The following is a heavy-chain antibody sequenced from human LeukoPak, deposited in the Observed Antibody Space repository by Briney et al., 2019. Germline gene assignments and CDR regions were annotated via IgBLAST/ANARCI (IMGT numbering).Heavy chain of an antibody. J-gene: IGHJ5*02. CDR2: MNPNNGNT. CDR1: GFTFTSYD. D-gene: IGHD2-2*02. CDR3: VRDGEGAAISVNYWFDP. V-gene: IGHV1-8*01. Sequence: ASVKVSCTASGFTFTSYDINWVRQASGQGLEWMGWMNPNNGNTGYAQKFQGRVTMTRDTSISTAYMEQRGLRSEDTAVYYCVRDGEGAAISVNYWFDPWGQGTLVTVSS.